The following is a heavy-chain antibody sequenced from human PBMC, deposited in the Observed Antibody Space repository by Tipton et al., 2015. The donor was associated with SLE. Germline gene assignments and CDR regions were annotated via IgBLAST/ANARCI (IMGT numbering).Heavy chain of an antibody. CDR1: GFTLRSYS. V-gene: IGHV3-30*04. CDR3: ARDGGRSLTMTVVVHGAFDI. D-gene: IGHD3-22*01. Sequence: SLRLSCAASGFTLRSYSLHWVRQAPGKGLEWVALISYDGTYKFYSDSVKGRFTISRDNSDNTLHLQMNSLRADDTAVYYCARDGGRSLTMTVVVHGAFDIWGQGTMVTVSS. CDR2: ISYDGTYK. J-gene: IGHJ3*02.